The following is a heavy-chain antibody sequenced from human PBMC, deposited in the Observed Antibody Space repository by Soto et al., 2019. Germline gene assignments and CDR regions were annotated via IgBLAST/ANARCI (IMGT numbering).Heavy chain of an antibody. Sequence: SETLSLTCTVSGGSISTYHWSWIRQSAGKGLEWIGRIYTSGTTNYNPSLESRVTMSVGSSKNQFSLKLASVTATDTAVYFCARSPWLVGWYFHLPCRATLLTVS. CDR3: ARSPWLVGWYFHL. J-gene: IGHJ2*01. CDR2: IYTSGTT. CDR1: GGSISTYH. D-gene: IGHD6-19*01. V-gene: IGHV4-4*07.